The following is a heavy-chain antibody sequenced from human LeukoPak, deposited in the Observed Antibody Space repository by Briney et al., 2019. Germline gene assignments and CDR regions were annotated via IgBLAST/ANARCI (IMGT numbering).Heavy chain of an antibody. Sequence: PGGSLGLSCAASGFTFSSYWMSWVRQAPGKGLEWVANIKQDGSEKYYVDSVKGRFTISRDNAKNSLYLQMNSLRAGDTAVYYCARDSKTYYFDYWGQGTLVTVSS. CDR2: IKQDGSEK. V-gene: IGHV3-7*04. J-gene: IGHJ4*02. CDR3: ARDSKTYYFDY. CDR1: GFTFSSYW. D-gene: IGHD2-2*01.